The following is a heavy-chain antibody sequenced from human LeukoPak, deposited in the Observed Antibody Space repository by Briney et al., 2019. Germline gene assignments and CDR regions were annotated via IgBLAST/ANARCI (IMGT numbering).Heavy chain of an antibody. V-gene: IGHV4-59*01. J-gene: IGHJ3*02. D-gene: IGHD1-26*01. CDR2: IYYSGST. Sequence: SETLSLTCTVSGGSISSYYWSWIRQPPGKGLEWIGYIYYSGSTSYNPSLKSRVTISVDTSRKQFSLKLSSVTAADTAFYYCARYIVSYPHDAFDIWGQGTMVTVSS. CDR1: GGSISSYY. CDR3: ARYIVSYPHDAFDI.